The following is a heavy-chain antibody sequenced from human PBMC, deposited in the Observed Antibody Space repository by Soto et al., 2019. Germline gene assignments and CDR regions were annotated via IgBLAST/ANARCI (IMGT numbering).Heavy chain of an antibody. CDR1: GFTFSTYA. D-gene: IGHD1-7*01. CDR3: AQISGTALPLGY. V-gene: IGHV3-23*04. CDR2: ITDSGGRT. Sequence: EVQLVESGGGLVKPGGSLRLSCAASGFTFSTYAMTWVRQAQGKGLEWVSSITDSGGRTYYADSVKGRFTISRDNSKDTMYLQVNSLRAEDTDVYYCAQISGTALPLGYWGQGTLVTVSS. J-gene: IGHJ4*02.